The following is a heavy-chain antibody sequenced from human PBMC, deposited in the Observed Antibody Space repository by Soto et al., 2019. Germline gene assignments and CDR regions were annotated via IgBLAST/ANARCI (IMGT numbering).Heavy chain of an antibody. J-gene: IGHJ2*01. D-gene: IGHD6-13*01. CDR2: IYYSGST. CDR1: GGSISSGGYY. V-gene: IGHV4-31*03. CDR3: ARDLNAAAAGTRRRCGHHWYFDL. Sequence: QVQLQESGPGLVKPSQTLSLTCTVSGGSISSGGYYWSWIRQHPGKGLEWIGYIYYSGSTYYNPSRKRRVTITEDTSKNQFSLKLSSVTAADTAVYYCARDLNAAAAGTRRRCGHHWYFDLWGRGTLVTVSS.